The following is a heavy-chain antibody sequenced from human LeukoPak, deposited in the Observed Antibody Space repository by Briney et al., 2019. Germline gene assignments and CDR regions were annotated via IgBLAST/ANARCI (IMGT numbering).Heavy chain of an antibody. CDR2: INTNTGNP. CDR1: GYTFTSYA. D-gene: IGHD3-10*01. V-gene: IGHV7-4-1*02. CDR3: ARGSAMVREGYYFDY. Sequence: ASVKVSCKASGYTFTSYAMNWVRQAPGQGLEWMGRINTNTGNPTYAQGFTGRFVFSLDTSVSTAYLQISSLKAEDTAVYYCARGSAMVREGYYFDYWGQGTLVTVSS. J-gene: IGHJ4*02.